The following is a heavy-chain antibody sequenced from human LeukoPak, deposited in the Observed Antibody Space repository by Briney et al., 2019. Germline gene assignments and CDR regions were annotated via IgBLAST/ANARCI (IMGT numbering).Heavy chain of an antibody. CDR2: ISSGGSTI. V-gene: IGHV3-11*01. J-gene: IGHJ5*02. D-gene: IGHD6-13*01. Sequence: GGSLRLSCAASGFTFSDYYMSWIRQAPGKGLEWISYISSGGSTIYYADSVRGQFTISRDNAKKSLYLQMNSLRAEDTAVYYCARVQKGIAADGTGGGWFEPWGQGTLVTVSS. CDR3: ARVQKGIAADGTGGGWFEP. CDR1: GFTFSDYY.